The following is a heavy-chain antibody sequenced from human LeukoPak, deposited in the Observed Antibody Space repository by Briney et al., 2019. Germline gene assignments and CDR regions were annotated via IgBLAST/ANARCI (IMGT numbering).Heavy chain of an antibody. CDR1: GGTFSSYA. CDR2: IIPIFGTA. CDR3: AGDLYSSSPF. Sequence: ASVKVSCKASGGTFSSYAISWVRQAPGQGLEWMGGIIPIFGTANYAQKFQGRVTITTDESTSTAYMELSSLRSEDTAVYYCAGDLYSSSPFWGQGTLVTVSS. D-gene: IGHD6-6*01. V-gene: IGHV1-69*05. J-gene: IGHJ4*02.